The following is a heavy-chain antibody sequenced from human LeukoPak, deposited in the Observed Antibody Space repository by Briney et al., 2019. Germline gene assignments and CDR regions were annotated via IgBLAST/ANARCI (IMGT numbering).Heavy chain of an antibody. J-gene: IGHJ4*02. Sequence: GGSLRLSCAASGFTFSSYWMHWVRQAPGKGLVWVSRINSDGSSTSYADSVKGRFTISRDNAKNTLYLQMNSLRAEDTAVYYCAGEGDSSGWYVFDYWGQGTLVTVSS. CDR3: AGEGDSSGWYVFDY. CDR2: INSDGSST. V-gene: IGHV3-74*01. D-gene: IGHD6-19*01. CDR1: GFTFSSYW.